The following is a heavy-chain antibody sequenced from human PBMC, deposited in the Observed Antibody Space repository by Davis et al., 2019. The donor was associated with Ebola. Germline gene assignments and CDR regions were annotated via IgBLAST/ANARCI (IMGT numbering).Heavy chain of an antibody. CDR3: TGAAGPFDY. Sequence: HTGGSLRLSCAASGFTFSSFGMHWVRQAPGKGLVWVSRINSDGSSTSYADSVKGRFTISRDNAKNTLYLQMNSLKTEDTAVYYCTGAAGPFDYWGQGTLVTVSS. V-gene: IGHV3-74*01. CDR2: INSDGSST. J-gene: IGHJ4*02. D-gene: IGHD6-13*01. CDR1: GFTFSSFG.